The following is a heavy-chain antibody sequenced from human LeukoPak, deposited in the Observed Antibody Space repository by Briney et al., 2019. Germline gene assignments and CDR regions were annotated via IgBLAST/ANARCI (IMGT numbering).Heavy chain of an antibody. V-gene: IGHV3-33*06. Sequence: PGGSLRLSCAASGYTFSSYGMHWVRQAPGKGLEWVAVIWYDGSNKYYADSVKGRFTISRDNSKNTLYLQMNSLRAEDTAVYYFAKVSPMGYCSSTSCYIDYWGQGTLVTVSS. J-gene: IGHJ4*02. CDR2: IWYDGSNK. CDR1: GYTFSSYG. CDR3: AKVSPMGYCSSTSCYIDY. D-gene: IGHD2-2*02.